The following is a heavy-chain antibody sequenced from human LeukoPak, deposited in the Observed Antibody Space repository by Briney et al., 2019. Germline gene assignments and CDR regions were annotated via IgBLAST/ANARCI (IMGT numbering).Heavy chain of an antibody. CDR2: ISDSGVST. J-gene: IGHJ4*02. V-gene: IGHV3-23*01. Sequence: GGSLRLSCAASGFTFRSYAVTWVRQAPGKGLEWVSTISDSGVSTHYADSVKGRFTISRDNSKNTLYLQMNSLRAEDTAVYYCARDRYGGNSAFFDYWGQGTLVTVSS. D-gene: IGHD4-23*01. CDR3: ARDRYGGNSAFFDY. CDR1: GFTFRSYA.